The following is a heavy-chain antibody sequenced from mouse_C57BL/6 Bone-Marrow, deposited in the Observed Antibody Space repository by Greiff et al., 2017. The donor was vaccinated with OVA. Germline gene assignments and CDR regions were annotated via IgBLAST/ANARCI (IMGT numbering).Heavy chain of an antibody. CDR3: ARDGDYDYAMDY. J-gene: IGHJ4*01. D-gene: IGHD2-4*01. CDR1: GYTFTSYW. CDR2: IDPSDSET. Sequence: QVQLQQPGAELVRPGSSVKLSCKASGYTFTSYWMHWVKQRPIQGLEWIGNIDPSDSETHYNQKFKDKATVTVDKSSSTAYMQLSSLTSEDSAVYYCARDGDYDYAMDYWGQGTSVTVSS. V-gene: IGHV1-52*01.